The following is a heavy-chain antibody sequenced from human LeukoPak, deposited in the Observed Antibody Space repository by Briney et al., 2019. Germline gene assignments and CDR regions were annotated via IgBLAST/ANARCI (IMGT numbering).Heavy chain of an antibody. Sequence: ASVKVSCKASGYTFTSYGISWVRQAPGQGLEWMGWISAYNGNTNYARKLQGRVTMTTDTSTSTAYMELRSLRSDDTAVYYCARVDYGDYVGSYWGQGTLVTVSS. CDR3: ARVDYGDYVGSY. CDR2: ISAYNGNT. J-gene: IGHJ4*02. CDR1: GYTFTSYG. V-gene: IGHV1-18*01. D-gene: IGHD4-17*01.